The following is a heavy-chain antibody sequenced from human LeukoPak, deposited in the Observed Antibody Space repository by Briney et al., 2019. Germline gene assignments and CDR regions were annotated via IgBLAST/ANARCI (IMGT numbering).Heavy chain of an antibody. J-gene: IGHJ6*02. V-gene: IGHV3-23*01. Sequence: GGSLRLSCAASRFSFSIYAMSWVRQAPGKGLEWVSGISGSGGSTNYADSVKGRFTISRDNSKNTLYLQMNSLRAEDTAVYYCAKGTNIVLPGGMDVWGQGTTVTVSS. CDR3: AKGTNIVLPGGMDV. CDR2: ISGSGGST. CDR1: RFSFSIYA. D-gene: IGHD2-8*02.